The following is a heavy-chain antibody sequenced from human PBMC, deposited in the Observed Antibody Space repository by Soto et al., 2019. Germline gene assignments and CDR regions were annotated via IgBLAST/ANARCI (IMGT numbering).Heavy chain of an antibody. V-gene: IGHV4-30-4*01. Sequence: PSETLSLTCTVSGGSISSGDYYWSWIRQPPGKGLEWIGYIYYSGSTYYNPSLKSRVTISVDTSKNQFSLKLSSVTAADTAVYYCARHPDCSSNSCYRWFDPWGQGTLVTVSS. D-gene: IGHD2-2*01. CDR2: IYYSGST. J-gene: IGHJ5*02. CDR1: GGSISSGDYY. CDR3: ARHPDCSSNSCYRWFDP.